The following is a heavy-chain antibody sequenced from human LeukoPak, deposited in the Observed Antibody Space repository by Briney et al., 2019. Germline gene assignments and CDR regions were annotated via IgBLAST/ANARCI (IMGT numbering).Heavy chain of an antibody. CDR3: TRGLSGTHNAFDL. Sequence: GGSLRLSCAASGFTFNNYWMHWVRQAPGKGLIWVSRINPDGSTIYYADSVKGRFTISRDNVGSSLYLEMNSLSVEDTALYYCTRGLSGTHNAFDLWGQGTLVTVSS. J-gene: IGHJ3*01. D-gene: IGHD1-26*01. V-gene: IGHV3-74*01. CDR2: INPDGSTI. CDR1: GFTFNNYW.